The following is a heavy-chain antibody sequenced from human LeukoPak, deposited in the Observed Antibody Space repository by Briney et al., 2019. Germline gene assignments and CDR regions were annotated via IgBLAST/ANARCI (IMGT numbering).Heavy chain of an antibody. CDR1: GGTFSDNA. D-gene: IGHD3-16*01. CDR3: ARDPDHGAVDY. J-gene: IGHJ4*02. Sequence: SVKVSCKASGGTFSDNAVSWVRQAPGQGLEWIGGIIPMFGSTNYAQKFQARVTITADKSTSTAYMELSSLRSEDTAVYYCARDPDHGAVDYWGQGTLVTVSS. CDR2: IIPMFGST. V-gene: IGHV1-69*06.